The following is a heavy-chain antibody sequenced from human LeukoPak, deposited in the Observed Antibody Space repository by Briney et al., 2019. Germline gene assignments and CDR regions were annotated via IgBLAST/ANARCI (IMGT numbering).Heavy chain of an antibody. D-gene: IGHD3-3*01. CDR3: ASRLNYDFWSGYYY. Sequence: SETLPLTCTVSGGSISSSSYYWGWIRQPPGKGLEWIGSIYYSGSTSYNPSLKSRVTISVDTSKNQFSLKLSSVTAADTAVYYCASRLNYDFWSGYYYWGQGTLVTVSS. J-gene: IGHJ4*02. CDR2: IYYSGST. V-gene: IGHV4-39*01. CDR1: GGSISSSSYY.